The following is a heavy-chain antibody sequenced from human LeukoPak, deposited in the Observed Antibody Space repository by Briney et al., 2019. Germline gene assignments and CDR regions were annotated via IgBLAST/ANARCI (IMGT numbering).Heavy chain of an antibody. V-gene: IGHV4-30-2*01. Sequence: SETLSLTCAVSGGSISSGGYPWSWIRQPPGKGLEGIRYIYQNGNTYYNPSLKSRVTISVDRSKNQFSLNLSSVTAADTAVYYCGRGGIAAAASGIDYWGQGTLVAVSS. CDR2: IYQNGNT. CDR3: GRGGIAAAASGIDY. J-gene: IGHJ4*02. D-gene: IGHD6-13*01. CDR1: GGSISSGGYP.